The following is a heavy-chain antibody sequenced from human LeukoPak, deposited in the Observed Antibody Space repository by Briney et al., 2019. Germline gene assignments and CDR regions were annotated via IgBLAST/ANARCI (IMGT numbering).Heavy chain of an antibody. CDR1: GYSFAISD. V-gene: IGHV1-69*13. D-gene: IGHD3-22*01. J-gene: IGHJ3*02. Sequence: ASVKVSCKASGYSFAISDINWVRQAPGQGLEWMGGIIPIFGTANYAQKFQGRVTITADESTSTAYMELSSLRSEDTAVYYCARFADSRYAFDIWGQGTMVTVSS. CDR3: ARFADSRYAFDI. CDR2: IIPIFGTA.